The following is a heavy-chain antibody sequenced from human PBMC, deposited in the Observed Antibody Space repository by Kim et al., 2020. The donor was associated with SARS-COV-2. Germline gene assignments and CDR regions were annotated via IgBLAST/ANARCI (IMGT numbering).Heavy chain of an antibody. J-gene: IGHJ4*02. CDR3: ARAVTGREDVGY. V-gene: IGHV4-4*02. CDR1: GDSISNRNW. CDR2: IYHSGST. Sequence: SETLSLTCAVSGDSISNRNWWSWVRQPPGKGLEWIGEIYHSGSTNYNPSLQSRVTISVDKSKNQFSLKLSSVTAADTAVYYCARAVTGREDVGYWGQGTLVTVSS. D-gene: IGHD6-19*01.